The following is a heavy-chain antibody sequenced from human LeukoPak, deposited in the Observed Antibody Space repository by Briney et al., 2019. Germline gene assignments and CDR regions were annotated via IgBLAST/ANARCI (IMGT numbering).Heavy chain of an antibody. D-gene: IGHD3-22*01. CDR2: INPNSGGT. Sequence: ASVKVSCKASGYTFTGYYMHWVRQAPGQGLEWMGWINPNSGGTNYAQKFQGRVTMTRDTSISTAHMELSRLRSDDTAVYYCARDFRYDSSGYYPSGYFDYWGQGTLVTVSS. CDR3: ARDFRYDSSGYYPSGYFDY. J-gene: IGHJ4*02. V-gene: IGHV1-2*02. CDR1: GYTFTGYY.